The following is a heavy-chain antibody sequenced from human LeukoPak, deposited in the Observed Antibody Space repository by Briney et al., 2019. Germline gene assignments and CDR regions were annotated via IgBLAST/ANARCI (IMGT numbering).Heavy chain of an antibody. J-gene: IGHJ4*02. Sequence: PSETLSLTCTVSGGSISSYYWSWIRQPPGKGLEWIGEINHSGSTNYNPSLKSRVTISVDTSKNQFSLKLSSVTAADTAVYYCARAWTFDYWGQGTLVTVSS. CDR1: GGSISSYY. CDR3: ARAWTFDY. CDR2: INHSGST. D-gene: IGHD1-1*01. V-gene: IGHV4-34*01.